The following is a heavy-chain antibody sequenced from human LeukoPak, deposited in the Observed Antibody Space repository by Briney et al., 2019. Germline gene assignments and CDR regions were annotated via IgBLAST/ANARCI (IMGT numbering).Heavy chain of an antibody. CDR2: IKQEGSEK. J-gene: IGHJ4*02. V-gene: IGHV3-7*01. CDR3: ARRRGYCSSTSCSHYYFDY. CDR1: GFTFSSDW. Sequence: GGSLRLSCAASGFTFSSDWMSWVRQAPGKGLEWVANIKQEGSEKYYVDSVKGRFTISRDNAKNSLYPQMNSLRDEDTAVYYCARRRGYCSSTSCSHYYFDYWGQGTLVTVSS. D-gene: IGHD2-2*01.